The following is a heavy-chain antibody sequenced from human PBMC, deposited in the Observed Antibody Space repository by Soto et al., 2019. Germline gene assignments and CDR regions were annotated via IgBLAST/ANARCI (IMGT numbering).Heavy chain of an antibody. V-gene: IGHV3-33*01. CDR3: ARKPVSYGMDV. CDR2: IWYDGSNK. Sequence: SLGLSCPAFGFIVRSCVMHCVRQAPGKGLEWVAVIWYDGSNKYYADSVKGRFTIPRDNSKNTLYLQMNSLRAEDTAVYYCARKPVSYGMDVWGQGNTVTVSS. CDR1: GFIVRSCV. D-gene: IGHD2-2*01. J-gene: IGHJ6*02.